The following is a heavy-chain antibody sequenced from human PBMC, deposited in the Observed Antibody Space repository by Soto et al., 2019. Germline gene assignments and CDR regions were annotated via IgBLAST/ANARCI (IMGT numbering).Heavy chain of an antibody. Sequence: PGGSLRLSSAASGFSFSIYGMHWGRQAPGKGLEWVAVISYDGSSKYYADSVKGRFTISRDNSKDTLYLQMNSLRAEDTAEYFCGKDSYTNYGYFDYWGQGTLVTVSS. CDR1: GFSFSIYG. V-gene: IGHV3-30*18. CDR3: GKDSYTNYGYFDY. D-gene: IGHD2-8*01. J-gene: IGHJ4*02. CDR2: ISYDGSSK.